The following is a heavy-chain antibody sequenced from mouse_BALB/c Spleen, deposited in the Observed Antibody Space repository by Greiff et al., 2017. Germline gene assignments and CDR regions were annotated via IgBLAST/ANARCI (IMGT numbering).Heavy chain of an antibody. Sequence: EVQVVESGGGLVQPGGSLRLSCATSGFTFTDYYMSWVRQPPGKALEWLGFIRNKANGYTTEYSASVKGRFTISRDNSQSILYLQMNTLRAEDSATYYCARSYYRGYFDVWGAGTTVTVSS. D-gene: IGHD2-14*01. CDR1: GFTFTDYY. CDR2: IRNKANGYTT. CDR3: ARSYYRGYFDV. V-gene: IGHV7-3*02. J-gene: IGHJ1*01.